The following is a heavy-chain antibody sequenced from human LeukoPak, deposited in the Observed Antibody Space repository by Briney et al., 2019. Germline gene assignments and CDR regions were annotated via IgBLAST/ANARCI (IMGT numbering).Heavy chain of an antibody. D-gene: IGHD3-10*01. J-gene: IGHJ4*02. CDR2: ISGSGGTT. V-gene: IGHV3-23*01. CDR1: GFTFSSYS. CDR3: AKEGAYYGSGSFHY. Sequence: GGSLRLSCAAPGFTFSSYSMSWVRQAPGEGLGWVSAISGSGGTTYYADSVKGRFSISRGNSKNTLYLQMNSLRAEDTAVYYCAKEGAYYGSGSFHYWGQGILVTVSS.